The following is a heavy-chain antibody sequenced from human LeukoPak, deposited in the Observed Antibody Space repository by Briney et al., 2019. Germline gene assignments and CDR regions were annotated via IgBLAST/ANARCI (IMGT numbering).Heavy chain of an antibody. J-gene: IGHJ5*02. V-gene: IGHV4-39*07. CDR1: SGSISSGGYY. CDR3: ARASVGATDSNWFDP. D-gene: IGHD1-26*01. CDR2: INHSGST. Sequence: PSETLSLTCTVSSGSISSGGYYWSWIRQPPGKGLEWIGEINHSGSTNYNPSLKSRVTISVDTSKNQFSLKLSSVTAADTAVYYCARASVGATDSNWFDPWGQGTLVTVSS.